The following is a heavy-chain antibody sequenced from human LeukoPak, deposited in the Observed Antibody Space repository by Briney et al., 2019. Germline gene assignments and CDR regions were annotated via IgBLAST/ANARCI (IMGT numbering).Heavy chain of an antibody. D-gene: IGHD6-13*01. CDR2: IYTSGST. V-gene: IGHV4-61*02. Sequence: SQTLSLTCTVSGGSISSGSYYWSWIRQPAGKGLEWIGRIYTSGSTNYNPSLKSRVTMSVDTSKNQFSLKLSSVTAADTAVYYCARDYRGQQLDTYYYYYYMDVWGKGTTVTISS. J-gene: IGHJ6*03. CDR3: ARDYRGQQLDTYYYYYYMDV. CDR1: GGSISSGSYY.